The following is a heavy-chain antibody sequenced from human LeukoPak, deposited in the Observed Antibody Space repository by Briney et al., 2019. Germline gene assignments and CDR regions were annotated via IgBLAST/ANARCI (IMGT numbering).Heavy chain of an antibody. J-gene: IGHJ3*02. CDR2: ISGSGGST. V-gene: IGHV3-23*01. D-gene: IGHD6-19*01. Sequence: PGGSLRLSCAASGFTFSSYAMSWVRQAPGKGPEWVSSISGSGGSTYYSDSVKGRFTISRDNSKNTLYLQLNSLRAEDTAVYYCAKDRSSGWYDAFDIWGQGTMVIVSS. CDR1: GFTFSSYA. CDR3: AKDRSSGWYDAFDI.